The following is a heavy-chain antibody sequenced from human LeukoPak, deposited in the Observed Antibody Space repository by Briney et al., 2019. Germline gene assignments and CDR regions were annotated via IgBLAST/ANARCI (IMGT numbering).Heavy chain of an antibody. J-gene: IGHJ5*02. CDR2: IIPILGIA. Sequence: ASVKVSCKASGGTFSSYAISWVRQAPGQGLEWMGRIIPILGIANYAQKFQGRVTITADKSTSTAYMELSSLRSEDTAVYYCARDLLRYCSSTSCRNGPYNWFDPWGQGTLVTVSS. V-gene: IGHV1-69*04. CDR1: GGTFSSYA. D-gene: IGHD2-2*01. CDR3: ARDLLRYCSSTSCRNGPYNWFDP.